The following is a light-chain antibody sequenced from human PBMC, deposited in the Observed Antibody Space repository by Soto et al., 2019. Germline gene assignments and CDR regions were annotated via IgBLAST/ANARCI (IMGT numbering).Light chain of an antibody. CDR3: QQYGRSPWT. Sequence: EIVGTQSPGTLSLSPGESATISCRASPSVSSTYLAWHQQKPGQSPRLLIYGASNRATGIPDRFSGSGSGTDFTLNISRLEPEDVAVYYCQQYGRSPWTLGQGTKVEIK. V-gene: IGKV3-20*01. CDR2: GAS. CDR1: PSVSSTY. J-gene: IGKJ1*01.